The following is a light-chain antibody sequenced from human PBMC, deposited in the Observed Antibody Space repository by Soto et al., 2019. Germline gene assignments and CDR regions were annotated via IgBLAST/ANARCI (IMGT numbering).Light chain of an antibody. CDR1: QSVSRY. J-gene: IGKJ1*01. Sequence: EIVLTQSPATLSLSPGERATLSCRASQSVSRYLAWYQQKPGQAPRLLIYDASNRATGIPARFSGSGSGTDFTLIISSLEPEDFAVYYCQQRSNWPPITFGQGTKVDIK. V-gene: IGKV3-11*01. CDR2: DAS. CDR3: QQRSNWPPIT.